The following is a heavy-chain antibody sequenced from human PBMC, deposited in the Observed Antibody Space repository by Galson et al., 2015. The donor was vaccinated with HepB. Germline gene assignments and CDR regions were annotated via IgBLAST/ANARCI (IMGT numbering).Heavy chain of an antibody. J-gene: IGHJ4*02. CDR3: ARDPGGYSYGKLDY. D-gene: IGHD5-18*01. Sequence: SLRLSCAASGFTFSSYAMHWVRQAPGKGLEWVAVISYDGSNKYYADSVKGRFTTSRDNSKNTLYLRMNSLRAEDTAVYYCARDPGGYSYGKLDYWGQGTLVTVSS. CDR1: GFTFSSYA. CDR2: ISYDGSNK. V-gene: IGHV3-30*04.